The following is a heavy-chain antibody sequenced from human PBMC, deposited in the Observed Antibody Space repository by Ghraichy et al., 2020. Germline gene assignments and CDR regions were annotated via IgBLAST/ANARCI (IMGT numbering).Heavy chain of an antibody. CDR1: GYTFTGYY. CDR3: ARVSRWYSYGYYFDY. Sequence: ASVKVSCKASGYTFTGYYMHWVRQAPGQGLEWMGWINPNSGGTNYAQKFQGRVTMTRDTSISPAYMELSRLRSDDTAVYYCARVSRWYSYGYYFDYWGQGTLVTVSS. J-gene: IGHJ4*02. CDR2: INPNSGGT. D-gene: IGHD5-18*01. V-gene: IGHV1-2*02.